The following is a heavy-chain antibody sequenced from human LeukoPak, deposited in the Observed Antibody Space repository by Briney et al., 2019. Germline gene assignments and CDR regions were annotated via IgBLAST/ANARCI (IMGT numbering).Heavy chain of an antibody. CDR2: IIPILGIA. CDR1: GGTFSSYT. CDR3: ARDYMVRGVFDY. Sequence: PVKVSCKASGGTFSSYTISWVRQAPGQGLEWMGRIIPILGIANYAQKFQGRVTITADKSTSTAYMELSSLRSEDTAVYYCARDYMVRGVFDYWGQGTLVTVSS. D-gene: IGHD3-10*01. J-gene: IGHJ4*02. V-gene: IGHV1-69*04.